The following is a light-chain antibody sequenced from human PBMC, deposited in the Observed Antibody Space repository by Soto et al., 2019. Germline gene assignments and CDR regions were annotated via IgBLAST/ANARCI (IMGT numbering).Light chain of an antibody. Sequence: QSVLTQPRSVSGSPGQSVTISCTGTSSDVGAYDSVSWYQQHPDKAPKLIIYDVRQRPSGIPDRFSGFKSGNTASLTISGLQPEDEGDYYFCSYAGSYTWVFGGGTKLTVL. CDR2: DVR. J-gene: IGLJ3*02. V-gene: IGLV2-11*01. CDR3: CSYAGSYTWV. CDR1: SSDVGAYDS.